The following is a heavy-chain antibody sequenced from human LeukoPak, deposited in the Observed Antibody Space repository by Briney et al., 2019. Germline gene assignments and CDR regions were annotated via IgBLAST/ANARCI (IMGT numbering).Heavy chain of an antibody. CDR3: AKDANYDILTGYADY. CDR1: GFTFDDYA. D-gene: IGHD3-9*01. J-gene: IGHJ4*02. CDR2: ISWDSGII. Sequence: TGGSLRLSCEASGFTFDDYAMHWVRQPPGKGLEWVSGISWDSGIIAYADSVRGRFTISRDNAKNSLYLQMNSLRAEDTALYYCAKDANYDILTGYADYWGQGTLVTVSS. V-gene: IGHV3-9*01.